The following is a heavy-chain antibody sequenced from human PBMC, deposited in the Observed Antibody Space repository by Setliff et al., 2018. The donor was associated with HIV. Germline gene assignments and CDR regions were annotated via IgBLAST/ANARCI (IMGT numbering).Heavy chain of an antibody. Sequence: PSETLSLTCAVYGGSLSSSYWTWIRQTPGKGLEWIGGINHSGTTNYNPSLNSRVTISVDTSNKRFSLTLRSATAADTALYYCARRERYCSGTTCYRYFQHWGQGTLVTVSS. J-gene: IGHJ1*01. CDR1: GGSLSSSY. CDR3: ARRERYCSGTTCYRYFQH. D-gene: IGHD2-2*01. CDR2: INHSGTT. V-gene: IGHV4-34*01.